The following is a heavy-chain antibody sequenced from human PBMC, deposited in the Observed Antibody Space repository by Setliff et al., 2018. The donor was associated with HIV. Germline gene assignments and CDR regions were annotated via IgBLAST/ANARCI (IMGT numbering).Heavy chain of an antibody. CDR1: GFYFSDYY. J-gene: IGHJ4*02. CDR3: AAVPWGHSSLIIDH. CDR2: ISSSGDTI. D-gene: IGHD3-16*01. Sequence: GGSLRLSCAASGFYFSDYYMSWIRQAPGKGLEWVAFISSSGDTIYYAESVKGRFTISRDNAKNSVYLQMHSLRVEDTAVYYCAAVPWGHSSLIIDHWGQGTPVTVSS. V-gene: IGHV3-11*04.